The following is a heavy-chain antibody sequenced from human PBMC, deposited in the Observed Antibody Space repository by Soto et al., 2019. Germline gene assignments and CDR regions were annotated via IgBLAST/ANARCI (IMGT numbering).Heavy chain of an antibody. Sequence: QVQLVESGGGVVQPGRSLRLSCAASGFTFSSYAMHWVRQAPGKGLEWVAVISYDGSNKYYADSVKGRFTISRDNSKNTLYLQMNSLRAEDTAVYYCASGYGDYPYYYDGMDVWGQGTTVTVSS. CDR3: ASGYGDYPYYYDGMDV. CDR1: GFTFSSYA. D-gene: IGHD4-17*01. CDR2: ISYDGSNK. J-gene: IGHJ6*02. V-gene: IGHV3-30-3*01.